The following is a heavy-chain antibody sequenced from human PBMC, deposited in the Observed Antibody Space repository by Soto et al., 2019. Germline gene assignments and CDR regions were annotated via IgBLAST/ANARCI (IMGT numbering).Heavy chain of an antibody. CDR2: ISGSGGST. D-gene: IGHD3-10*01. Sequence: EVQLLESGGGLVQPGGSLRLSCAASGFTFTTYGMSWVRQTPGNGLEWVSAISGSGGSTYYCDSVTGRFTISRHNSKNTLYLHMNSLRAEETAVYYCAQGSHYHGSVNYFPLDYWGQGSLVTVSS. CDR3: AQGSHYHGSVNYFPLDY. V-gene: IGHV3-23*02. CDR1: GFTFTTYG. J-gene: IGHJ4*02.